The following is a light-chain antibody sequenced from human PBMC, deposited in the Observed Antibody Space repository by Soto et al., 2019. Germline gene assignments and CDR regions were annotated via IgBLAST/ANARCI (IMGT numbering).Light chain of an antibody. CDR3: MQSTQLPPT. V-gene: IGKV2D-29*02. J-gene: IGKJ5*01. Sequence: DVVMTQTPLSLSVAPGQPASISCKSSQSLLHITGETFLFWYLQKPGQSPQLLIYEVSTRVSGVPDRFSGSGSGTDFKLEISRVETDDVGIYYCMQSTQLPPTFGQGTRLEI. CDR1: QSLLHITGETF. CDR2: EVS.